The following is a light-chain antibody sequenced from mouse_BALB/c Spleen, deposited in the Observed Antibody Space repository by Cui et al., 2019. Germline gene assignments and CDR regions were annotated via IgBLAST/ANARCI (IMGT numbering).Light chain of an antibody. CDR1: SGVSY. CDR3: QQWSSWT. V-gene: IGKV4-80*01. Sequence: QIVLTPPPAIMPASLGVELTLTCSASSGVSYMHWYQQKSGTSPKLLIYSTSNLASGVPSSFSGSGSGTFYSLTISSMEAEDAADYYCQQWSSWTFGGGTKLEIK. J-gene: IGKJ1*01. CDR2: STS.